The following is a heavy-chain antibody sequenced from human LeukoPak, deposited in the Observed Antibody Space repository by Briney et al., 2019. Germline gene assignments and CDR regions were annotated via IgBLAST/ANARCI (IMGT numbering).Heavy chain of an antibody. CDR2: IKSEIYGGAA. V-gene: IGHV3-49*04. CDR3: AQTGYSDGWYSGLDY. CDR1: GFTFGDYA. Sequence: GRSLRLSCTASGFTFGDYALSWVRQAPGKGLEFVGFIKSEIYGGAAEYAASVKGRFTISRDDSRSIAYLQMNSLETEDTAVYYCAQTGYSDGWYSGLDYWGPGTLVPVSS. D-gene: IGHD5-12*01. J-gene: IGHJ4*02.